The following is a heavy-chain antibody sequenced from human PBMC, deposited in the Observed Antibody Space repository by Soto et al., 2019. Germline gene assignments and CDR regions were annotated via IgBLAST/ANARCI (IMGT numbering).Heavy chain of an antibody. V-gene: IGHV1-69*13. CDR1: GGTFSSYA. D-gene: IGHD3-22*01. Sequence: SVKVSCKASGGTFSSYAISWVRQAPGQGLEWMGGIIPIFGTANYAQKFQGRVTITADESTSTAYMELSSLRSEDTAVYYCARDRYYYDSSGYYYYFDYWGQGTLVTVSS. CDR2: IIPIFGTA. J-gene: IGHJ4*02. CDR3: ARDRYYYDSSGYYYYFDY.